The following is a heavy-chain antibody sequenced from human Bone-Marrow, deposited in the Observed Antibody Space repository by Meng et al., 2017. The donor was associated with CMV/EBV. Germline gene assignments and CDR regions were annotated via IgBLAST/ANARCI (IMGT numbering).Heavy chain of an antibody. CDR2: IIPIFGTE. J-gene: IGHJ4*02. Sequence: QLQVVQSGAEVKKPGSAVMVSSKAAGGTFGSYAITGVRQAPGQGLGWRGGIIPIFGTETYAQKSQGRVTITADESTSTAYRELSSLRSEDTAVYYCAGRLGWGVFDYWGQGTLVTVSS. CDR3: AGRLGWGVFDY. V-gene: IGHV1-69*12. D-gene: IGHD2-21*01. CDR1: GGTFGSYA.